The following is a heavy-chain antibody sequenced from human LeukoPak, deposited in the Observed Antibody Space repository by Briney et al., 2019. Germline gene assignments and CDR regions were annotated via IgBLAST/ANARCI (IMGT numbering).Heavy chain of an antibody. CDR2: IYNSGST. Sequence: PSETLSLTCTVSGGSISSSYWNWIRQPPGRGLEWIGHIYNSGSTNYNPSFKSRVTISVDTSKNQLSLKLSSVTAADTAVYYCARDYYDSSGYYHFDYWGQGTLVTVSS. D-gene: IGHD3-22*01. CDR1: GGSISSSY. CDR3: ARDYYDSSGYYHFDY. J-gene: IGHJ4*02. V-gene: IGHV4-59*01.